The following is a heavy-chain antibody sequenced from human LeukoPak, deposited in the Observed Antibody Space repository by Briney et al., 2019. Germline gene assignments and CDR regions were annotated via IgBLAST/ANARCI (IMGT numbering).Heavy chain of an antibody. Sequence: GGSLRLSCAASGLTFSSYAMSWVRQAPGKGLEGVSAISGSGGSTYYADPVKGRFTISRDNSKNTLYLQMNSLRAEDTAVYYCATDYGGNSNYFQHWGQGTLVTVSS. V-gene: IGHV3-23*01. D-gene: IGHD4-23*01. CDR3: ATDYGGNSNYFQH. CDR2: ISGSGGST. CDR1: GLTFSSYA. J-gene: IGHJ1*01.